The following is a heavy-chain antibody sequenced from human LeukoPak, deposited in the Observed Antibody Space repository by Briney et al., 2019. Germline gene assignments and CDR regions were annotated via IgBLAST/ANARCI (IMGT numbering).Heavy chain of an antibody. CDR1: GFTFSSYA. J-gene: IGHJ4*02. CDR2: ISYDGSNK. Sequence: PGRSLRLSCAASGFTFSSYAVHWVRQAPGKGLEWVALISYDGSNKYYADSVKGRFTISRDNSKNTLYLQMNSLRAEDTAVYYCARQVAGLDYWGQGTLVTVSS. D-gene: IGHD6-19*01. V-gene: IGHV3-30-3*01. CDR3: ARQVAGLDY.